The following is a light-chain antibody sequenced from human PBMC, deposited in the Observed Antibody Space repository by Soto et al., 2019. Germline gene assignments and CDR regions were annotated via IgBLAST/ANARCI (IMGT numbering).Light chain of an antibody. CDR1: QSITTW. CDR2: DVS. J-gene: IGKJ1*01. V-gene: IGKV1-5*01. Sequence: DIQMTQSPSTVSAYVGDSVTITCRASQSITTWLAWYQQRPGKAPKLLIYDVSSLQSGVPPRFSGSGSGTEFSLTISSLQPDDFATYYCQHYKRYSPWTFGQRAKVDIK. CDR3: QHYKRYSPWT.